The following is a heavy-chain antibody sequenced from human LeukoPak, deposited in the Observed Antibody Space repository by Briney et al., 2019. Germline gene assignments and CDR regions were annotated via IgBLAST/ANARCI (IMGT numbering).Heavy chain of an antibody. CDR1: GGSVSSSSYY. V-gene: IGHV4-39*02. CDR2: IYYSGGT. D-gene: IGHD4-11*01. J-gene: IGHJ4*02. CDR3: ASRYDYSNYIDY. Sequence: SETLSLTCTVSGGSVSSSSYYWGWIRQPPGKGLAWIGTIYYSGGTYYNPSLKSRVTISVDTSKNHFSLKLSSVTAADTAVYYCASRYDYSNYIDYWGQGTLVTVSS.